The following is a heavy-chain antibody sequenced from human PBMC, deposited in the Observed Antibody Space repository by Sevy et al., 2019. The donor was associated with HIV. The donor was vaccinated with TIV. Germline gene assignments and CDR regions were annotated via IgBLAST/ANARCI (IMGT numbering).Heavy chain of an antibody. J-gene: IGHJ3*02. CDR2: ISGSGDTT. V-gene: IGHV3-23*01. CDR1: GFTFSYYA. Sequence: GGSLRVSCAASGFTFSYYAMTWVRQVPGKGLEWVSAISGSGDTTYYAESVKGRFTISRDNSRGKLYLQINSLRAEDTAIYFCAKEGYRLPGADAIDIWGQGTMVTVSS. CDR3: AKEGYRLPGADAIDI. D-gene: IGHD3-16*01.